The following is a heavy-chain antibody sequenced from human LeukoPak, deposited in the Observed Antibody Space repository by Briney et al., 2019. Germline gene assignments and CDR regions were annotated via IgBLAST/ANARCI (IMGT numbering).Heavy chain of an antibody. CDR2: ISKSGDET. CDR1: GIIFSHYA. Sequence: GGSLRLSCEASGIIFSHYAMSWVRQAPGKGLEWVSAISKSGDETYYADSVKGRFAISRDNSKNTSYLQMNSLRAEDSAVYFCVKDKLAVAIFDYWGQGTLVTVSS. J-gene: IGHJ4*02. CDR3: VKDKLAVAIFDY. D-gene: IGHD6-19*01. V-gene: IGHV3-23*01.